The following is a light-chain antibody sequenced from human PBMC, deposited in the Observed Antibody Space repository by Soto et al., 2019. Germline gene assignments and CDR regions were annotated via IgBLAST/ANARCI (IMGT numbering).Light chain of an antibody. J-gene: IGKJ1*01. V-gene: IGKV1-8*01. CDR2: AAS. CDR1: QCISSY. CDR3: QQYYSYPWA. Sequence: AIRMTQSPSSLSASTGDRVTITCRASQCISSYLAWYQQKPGKAPKLLIYAASTLQSGGPSRFSGSGSGTDFTLTISCLQSEYFATYYCQQYYSYPWAFGQGTKVEIK.